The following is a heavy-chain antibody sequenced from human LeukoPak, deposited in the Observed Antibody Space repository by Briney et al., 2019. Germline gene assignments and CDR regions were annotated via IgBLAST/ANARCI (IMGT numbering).Heavy chain of an antibody. J-gene: IGHJ5*02. CDR2: ISSSGVTM. CDR1: GFAFSSYE. D-gene: IGHD1-26*01. V-gene: IGHV3-48*03. CDR3: ARDASGLNNWFDP. Sequence: GGSLRLSCAASGFAFSSYEMNWVRQAPGRGLEWVSYISSSGVTMYDADSVRGRFTISRDNAKNSLYLQMNSLRAEDTAVYYCARDASGLNNWFDPWGQGALVTVSS.